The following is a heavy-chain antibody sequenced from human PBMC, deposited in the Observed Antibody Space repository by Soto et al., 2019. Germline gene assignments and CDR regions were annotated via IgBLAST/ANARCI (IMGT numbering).Heavy chain of an antibody. V-gene: IGHV3-74*01. CDR1: GFTYRDYC. CDR2: INNDRSST. Sequence: GGSLRLSCAASGFTYRDYCLYSVSQAPGKGLVWVSPINNDRSSTFYADSVRGRFTLSRDNAENTLYLQMNSLRAEDTAVYYCTRNIAVADPLWGQGTLVTVSS. J-gene: IGHJ4*02. D-gene: IGHD6-19*01. CDR3: TRNIAVADPL.